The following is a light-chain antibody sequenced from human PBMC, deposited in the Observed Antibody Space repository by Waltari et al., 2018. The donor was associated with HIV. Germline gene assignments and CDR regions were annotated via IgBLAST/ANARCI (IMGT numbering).Light chain of an antibody. CDR1: YSNIGSNT. Sequence: QSLLLQPPSASGTPGQRVTISCSGSYSNIGSNTVNWHQQLPGSAPRALIYNNDQRPPGVPVRFSGSKSGTAASLAISGLQSEDQGDYYCASWDDKLDGWVFGGGTRLTVL. V-gene: IGLV1-44*01. J-gene: IGLJ3*02. CDR2: NND. CDR3: ASWDDKLDGWV.